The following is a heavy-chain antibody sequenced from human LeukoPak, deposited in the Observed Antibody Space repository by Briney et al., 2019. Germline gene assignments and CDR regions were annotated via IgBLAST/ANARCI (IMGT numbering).Heavy chain of an antibody. V-gene: IGHV4-39*01. Sequence: SETLSLTCTVSGGSISSSSYYWGWIRQPPGKGLEWIGSIYYSGSTYYNPSLKSRVTISVDTSKNQFSLRLSSVTAADTAVYYCARTPYYDFWSGYSGYFQHWGQGTLVTVSS. J-gene: IGHJ1*01. D-gene: IGHD3-3*01. CDR2: IYYSGST. CDR3: ARTPYYDFWSGYSGYFQH. CDR1: GGSISSSSYY.